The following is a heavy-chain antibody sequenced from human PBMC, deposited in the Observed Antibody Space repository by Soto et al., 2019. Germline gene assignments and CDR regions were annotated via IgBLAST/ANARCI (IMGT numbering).Heavy chain of an antibody. Sequence: QLQLQESGPGLVKPSETLSLTCTVSGGSISSSSDSWGWIRQPPGKGLEWIGSIYYSGSTYYNSSLKSRVTMSVDSSKIQFSLRLSSVTATDTAMYYCARHRYGFGFHYWGQGTLVTVSS. CDR2: IYYSGST. CDR3: ARHRYGFGFHY. CDR1: GGSISSSSDS. J-gene: IGHJ4*02. D-gene: IGHD5-18*01. V-gene: IGHV4-39*01.